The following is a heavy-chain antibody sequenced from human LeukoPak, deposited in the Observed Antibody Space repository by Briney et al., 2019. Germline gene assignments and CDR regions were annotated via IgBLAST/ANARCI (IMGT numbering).Heavy chain of an antibody. CDR3: ARAVGWYMGAIDY. J-gene: IGHJ4*02. Sequence: SETLSLTCAVYGGSFSGYYWSWIRQPPGKGLEWIGEINHSGSTNYNPSLKSRVTISVDTSKNQFSLKPSSVTAADTAVYYCARAVGWYMGAIDYWGQGTLVTVSS. D-gene: IGHD6-19*01. CDR1: GGSFSGYY. CDR2: INHSGST. V-gene: IGHV4-34*01.